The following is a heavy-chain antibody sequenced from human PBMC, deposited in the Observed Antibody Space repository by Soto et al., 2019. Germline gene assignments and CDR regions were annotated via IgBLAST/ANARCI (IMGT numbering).Heavy chain of an antibody. CDR2: IIPILGIA. CDR3: ERVYSSGWYVG. CDR1: GGTFSSYT. D-gene: IGHD6-19*01. V-gene: IGHV1-69*02. Sequence: QVQLVQSGAEVKKPGSSVKVSCKASGGTFSSYTISWVRQAPGQGLEWMGRIIPILGIANYAQKFQGRVTITADKSTSTAYMELSSLRSEDTAVYYCERVYSSGWYVGWGQGTLVTVSS. J-gene: IGHJ4*02.